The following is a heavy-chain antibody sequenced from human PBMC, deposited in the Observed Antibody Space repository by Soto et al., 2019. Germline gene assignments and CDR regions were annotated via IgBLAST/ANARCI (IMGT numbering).Heavy chain of an antibody. D-gene: IGHD2-8*01. CDR3: ARDNGEELCVDGLNAMDV. V-gene: IGHV1-18*04. CDR2: ISGYNGQT. J-gene: IGHJ6*02. Sequence: QVQLVQSGPEVKKPGASVKVSCKASAYTFTTYGISWVRQAPGQGLEWMGWISGYNGQTNYPQKFRGRVTLTTDTSPSTSYQEMRSLRSDDRAMYYCARDNGEELCVDGLNAMDVWGQGATVTVSS. CDR1: AYTFTTYG.